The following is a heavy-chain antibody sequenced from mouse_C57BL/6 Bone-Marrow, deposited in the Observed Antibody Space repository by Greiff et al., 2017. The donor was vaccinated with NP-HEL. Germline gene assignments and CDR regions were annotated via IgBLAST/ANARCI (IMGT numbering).Heavy chain of an antibody. Sequence: EVQLQQSGPELVKPGASVKISCKASGYTFTDYYMNWVKQSHGKSLEWIGDINPNTGGTSYNQKFKGKATLTVDKSSSTAYMELRSLTSEDSAVYYCARSFYYGSSPYFDYWGQGTTLTVSS. J-gene: IGHJ2*01. D-gene: IGHD1-1*01. CDR3: ARSFYYGSSPYFDY. V-gene: IGHV1-26*01. CDR2: INPNTGGT. CDR1: GYTFTDYY.